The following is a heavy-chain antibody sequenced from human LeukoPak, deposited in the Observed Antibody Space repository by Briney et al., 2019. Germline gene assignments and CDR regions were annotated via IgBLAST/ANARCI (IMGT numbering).Heavy chain of an antibody. J-gene: IGHJ4*02. CDR2: ISAYNGNT. V-gene: IGHV1-18*01. Sequence: ASVKVSCKASGYTFTSYGISWVRQAPGQGLEWMGWISAYNGNTNYAQKFQGRVTMTRNTSISTAYMELSSLRSEDTAVYYCARGRGGRYSYGYGYWGQGTLVTVSS. CDR1: GYTFTSYG. D-gene: IGHD5-18*01. CDR3: ARGRGGRYSYGYGY.